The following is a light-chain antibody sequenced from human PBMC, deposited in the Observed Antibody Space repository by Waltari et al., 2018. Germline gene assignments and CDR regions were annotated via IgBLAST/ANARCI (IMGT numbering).Light chain of an antibody. CDR1: QSVSSY. CDR3: QQRSNWPRT. CDR2: DAS. Sequence: EIVLTQSPATLSLSPGERATLSCRASQSVSSYLALYQQKPDQAPRLLIYDASNRATGIPARFSGSGSGTDFTLTISSLEPEDFAVYYCQQRSNWPRTFGQGTKVEIK. J-gene: IGKJ1*01. V-gene: IGKV3-11*01.